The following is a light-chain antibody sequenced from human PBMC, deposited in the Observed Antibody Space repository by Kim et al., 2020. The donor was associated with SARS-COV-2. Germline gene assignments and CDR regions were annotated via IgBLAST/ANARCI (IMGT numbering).Light chain of an antibody. CDR3: QQYSIYWT. J-gene: IGKJ1*01. CDR2: GAS. Sequence: SASVGDRVPLTCRARQGISSALAWYQQKPGKAPNLLIYGASSLESAVPSRFSGTGSGTEFTLTISSLQPDDVATYYCQQYSIYWTFGQGTKVDIK. CDR1: QGISSA. V-gene: IGKV1-13*02.